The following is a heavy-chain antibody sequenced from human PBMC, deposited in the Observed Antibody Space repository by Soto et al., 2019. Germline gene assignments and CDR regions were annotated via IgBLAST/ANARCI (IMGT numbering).Heavy chain of an antibody. Sequence: EVQLVESGGGLVQPGGSLRLACAASGFTFSTYWMHWVHQAPGKGLVWVSRSNGDGSSTSYEDSVKGRFTISRDNAKNTLYLQMNNLRAEDTAVYYCARVGYSYGYDYWGQGALVTVSS. D-gene: IGHD5-18*01. CDR1: GFTFSTYW. CDR3: ARVGYSYGYDY. J-gene: IGHJ4*02. CDR2: SNGDGSST. V-gene: IGHV3-74*01.